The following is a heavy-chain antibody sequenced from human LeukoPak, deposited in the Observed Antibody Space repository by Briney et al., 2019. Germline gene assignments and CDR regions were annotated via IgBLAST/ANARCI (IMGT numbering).Heavy chain of an antibody. CDR3: ARAAPRRDGYNYLDY. D-gene: IGHD5-24*01. Sequence: GGSLRLSCAASGFTVSSNYMSWVRQASGKGLDLVSVIYSGGSTYYADSVKGRFTISRDNSKNTLYLQMNSLRAEDTAVYYCARAAPRRDGYNYLDYWGQGTLVTVSS. V-gene: IGHV3-53*01. CDR2: IYSGGST. CDR1: GFTVSSNY. J-gene: IGHJ4*02.